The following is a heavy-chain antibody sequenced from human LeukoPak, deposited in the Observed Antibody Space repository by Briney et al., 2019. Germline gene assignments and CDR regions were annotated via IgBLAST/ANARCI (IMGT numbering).Heavy chain of an antibody. CDR3: ARDIHVPRIREPYFDI. J-gene: IGHJ3*02. Sequence: SSETLSLTCTVSGGSISSYYWTWIRQPPGKGLEWIGYIYYSGSTNYNPSLKSRVAISVDTSKNQFSLKLSSVTAAGTAVYYCARDIHVPRIREPYFDIWGEGTLVTVSS. V-gene: IGHV4-59*12. CDR1: GGSISSYY. CDR2: IYYSGST. D-gene: IGHD1-14*01.